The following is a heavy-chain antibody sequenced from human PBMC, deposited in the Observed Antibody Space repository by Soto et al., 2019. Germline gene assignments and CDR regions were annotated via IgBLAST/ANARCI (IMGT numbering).Heavy chain of an antibody. V-gene: IGHV1-46*01. CDR2: INPSGGHT. CDR1: GYTFTGYY. Sequence: ASVKVSCKASGYTFTGYYMHWVRQAPGQGLEWMGTINPSGGHTTYSQNFLGRVTMTRDTSTSTPYMELTSLTSDDTAVYYCARGGHVVVVTAAFDYWGQGTLVTVSS. J-gene: IGHJ4*02. CDR3: ARGGHVVVVTAAFDY. D-gene: IGHD2-21*02.